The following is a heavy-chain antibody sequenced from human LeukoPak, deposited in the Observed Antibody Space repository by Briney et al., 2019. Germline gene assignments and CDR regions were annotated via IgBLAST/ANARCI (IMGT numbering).Heavy chain of an antibody. Sequence: GGSLRLSCAASGFTFSSYAMHWVRQAPGKGLEWVAVISYDGSNKYYADSVKGRFTISRDNSKNTLYLQMNSLRAEDTAVYYCAKDRRRSAPVYAFDIWGQGTMVTVSS. J-gene: IGHJ3*02. V-gene: IGHV3-30-3*01. CDR3: AKDRRRSAPVYAFDI. D-gene: IGHD6-6*01. CDR1: GFTFSSYA. CDR2: ISYDGSNK.